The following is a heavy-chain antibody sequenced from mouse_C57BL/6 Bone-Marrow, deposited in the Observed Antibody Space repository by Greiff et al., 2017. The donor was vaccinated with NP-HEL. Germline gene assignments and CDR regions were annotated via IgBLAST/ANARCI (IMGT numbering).Heavy chain of an antibody. CDR3: ARSNDYDGDYFDD. D-gene: IGHD2-4*01. CDR2: IYPGDGDT. Sequence: VQLQQSGPELVKPGASVKISCKASGYAFSSSWMNWVKQRPGKGLEWIGRIYPGDGDTNYNGKFKGKATLTADKSSSTAYMQLSSLTSEDSAVYFCARSNDYDGDYFDDWGQGTTLTVSS. V-gene: IGHV1-82*01. J-gene: IGHJ2*01. CDR1: GYAFSSSW.